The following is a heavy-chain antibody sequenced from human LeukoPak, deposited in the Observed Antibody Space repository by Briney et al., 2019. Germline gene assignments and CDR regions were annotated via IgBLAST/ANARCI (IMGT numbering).Heavy chain of an antibody. J-gene: IGHJ4*02. CDR1: GGSISSSSDY. D-gene: IGHD2-15*01. CDR2: IHYSGNT. V-gene: IGHV4-39*07. CDR3: ARVVEAGEGNSGGFDY. Sequence: SETLSLTCTVSGGSISSSSDYWGWIRQSPGKGLEWIGNIHYSGNTYYNPSLKSRLTLSVDTSKNQFSLKLNSVTAADTAVYYCARVVEAGEGNSGGFDYWGQGTLVTVSS.